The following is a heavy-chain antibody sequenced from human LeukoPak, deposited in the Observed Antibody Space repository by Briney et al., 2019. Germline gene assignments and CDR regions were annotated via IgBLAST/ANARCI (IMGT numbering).Heavy chain of an antibody. D-gene: IGHD5-24*01. CDR1: GGTFSSYA. CDR2: IIPIFGTA. J-gene: IGHJ4*02. V-gene: IGHV1-69*05. CDR3: ARGGRRDGYNDPDY. Sequence: SVKVSCKASGGTFSSYAISWVRQAPGQGLEWMGGIIPIFGTANYAQKFQGRVTITTDESTSTAYMELSSLRSEDTAVYYCARGGRRDGYNDPDYWGQGTLVTVSS.